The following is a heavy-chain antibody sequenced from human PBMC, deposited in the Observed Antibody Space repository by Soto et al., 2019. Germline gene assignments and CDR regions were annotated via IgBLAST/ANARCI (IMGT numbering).Heavy chain of an antibody. CDR3: ARSPDILTGYYTSWFDP. CDR2: IIPIFGTA. J-gene: IGHJ5*02. D-gene: IGHD3-9*01. V-gene: IGHV1-69*01. Sequence: QVQLVQSGAEVKKPGSSVKVSCKASGGTFSSYAISWVRQAPGQGLEWMGGIIPIFGTANYAQKFQGRVTITADESTSTAYMELSSLISEDTAVYYCARSPDILTGYYTSWFDPWGQGTLVTVSS. CDR1: GGTFSSYA.